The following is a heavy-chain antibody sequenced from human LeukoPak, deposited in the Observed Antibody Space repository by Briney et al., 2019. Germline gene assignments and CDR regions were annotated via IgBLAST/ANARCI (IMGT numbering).Heavy chain of an antibody. CDR2: IWYDGSNN. CDR1: GFTFSSYG. Sequence: GGSLRLSCAASGFTFSSYGMHWVRQAPGKGLEWVAVIWYDGSNNYYADSVKGRFTISRDNSKNTLYLQMNSLRAEDTAVYYCARASPQYCSSTSCYVPDPPYYYYGMDVWGQGTTVTVSS. CDR3: ARASPQYCSSTSCYVPDPPYYYYGMDV. J-gene: IGHJ6*02. V-gene: IGHV3-33*01. D-gene: IGHD2-2*01.